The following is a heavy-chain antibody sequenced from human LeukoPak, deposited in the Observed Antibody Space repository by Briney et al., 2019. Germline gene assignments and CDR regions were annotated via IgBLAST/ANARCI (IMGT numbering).Heavy chain of an antibody. D-gene: IGHD5-12*01. Sequence: GGSLRLSCAASGVTFSSYSMNWVRQAPGKGLEWVSSISGDGSDIYYADSAKGRFTISRDNAKNSLYLQMNSLRVEDTSVYYCARDDIRGYYSNMDVWGQGTTVTVSS. CDR1: GVTFSSYS. V-gene: IGHV3-21*01. CDR3: ARDDIRGYYSNMDV. CDR2: ISGDGSDI. J-gene: IGHJ6*02.